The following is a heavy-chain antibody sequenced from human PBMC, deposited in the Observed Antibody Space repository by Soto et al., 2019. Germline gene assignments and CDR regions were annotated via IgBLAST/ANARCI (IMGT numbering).Heavy chain of an antibody. CDR1: GFTVSSNY. Sequence: GGSLRLSCAASGFTVSSNYMSWVRQAPGKGLEWVSVIYSGGSTYYADSVKGRFTISRDNSKNTLYLQMNSLRAEDTAVYYCARAEWGSGICCGPDYYYYYMDVWGKGTTVTVSS. V-gene: IGHV3-66*01. CDR2: IYSGGST. J-gene: IGHJ6*03. D-gene: IGHD3-10*01. CDR3: ARAEWGSGICCGPDYYYYYMDV.